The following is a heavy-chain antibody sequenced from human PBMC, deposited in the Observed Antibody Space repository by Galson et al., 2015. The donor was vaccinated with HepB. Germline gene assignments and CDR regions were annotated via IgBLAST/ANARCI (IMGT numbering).Heavy chain of an antibody. J-gene: IGHJ4*02. Sequence: SLRLSCAASGFTFSSYSMNWVRQAPGKGLEWVSSISSSSSYIYYADSVKGRFTISRDNAKNSLYLQMNSLRAEDTAVYYCARDGGELPGYLDYWGQGALVTVSS. CDR2: ISSSSSYI. CDR1: GFTFSSYS. D-gene: IGHD1-26*01. V-gene: IGHV3-21*01. CDR3: ARDGGELPGYLDY.